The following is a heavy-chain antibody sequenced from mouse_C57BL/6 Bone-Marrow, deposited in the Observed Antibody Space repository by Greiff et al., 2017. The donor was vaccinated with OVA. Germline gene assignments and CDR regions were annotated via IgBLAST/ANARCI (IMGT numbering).Heavy chain of an antibody. Sequence: VKLMESGPELVKPGASVKISCKASGYAFSSSWMNWVKQRPGTGLEWIGRIYPGDGDTNYNGKFKGKATLTAAKSSSTAYMQLSSLTSEDSAVYFCARFYYGSMGRHYYAMDYWGQGTSVTVSS. CDR1: GYAFSSSW. V-gene: IGHV1-82*01. J-gene: IGHJ4*01. CDR2: IYPGDGDT. D-gene: IGHD1-1*01. CDR3: ARFYYGSMGRHYYAMDY.